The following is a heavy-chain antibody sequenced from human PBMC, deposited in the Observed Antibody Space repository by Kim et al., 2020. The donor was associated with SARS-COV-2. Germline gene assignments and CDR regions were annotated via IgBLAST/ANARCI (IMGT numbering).Heavy chain of an antibody. CDR3: AKEHIVATSKSAFDI. D-gene: IGHD5-12*01. J-gene: IGHJ3*02. CDR1: GFTFDDYA. V-gene: IGHV3-9*01. Sequence: GGSLRLSCAASGFTFDDYAMHWVRQAPGKGLEWVSGISWNSGYIGYADSVKGRFTISRDNAKNSLYLQMNSLRAEDTALYYCAKEHIVATSKSAFDIWGQGTMVTVSS. CDR2: ISWNSGYI.